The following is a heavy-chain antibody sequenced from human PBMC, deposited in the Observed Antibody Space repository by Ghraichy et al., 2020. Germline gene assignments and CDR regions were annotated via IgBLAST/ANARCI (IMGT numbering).Heavy chain of an antibody. V-gene: IGHV3-53*01. CDR3: ARGQGYSYGAYYYYMDV. D-gene: IGHD5-18*01. Sequence: GGSLRLSCAASGFTVSSNYMSWVRQAPGKGLEWVSVIYADSVKGRFTISRDNSKNTLYLQMNSLKAEDTAVYYCARGQGYSYGAYYYYMDVWGKGTTVTVSS. CDR1: GFTVSSNY. CDR2: I. J-gene: IGHJ6*03.